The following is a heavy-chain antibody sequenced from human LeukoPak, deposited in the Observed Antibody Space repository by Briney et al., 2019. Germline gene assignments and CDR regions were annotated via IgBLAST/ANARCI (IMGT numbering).Heavy chain of an antibody. CDR2: SFYSGRT. Sequence: SETLSLTCTVSGGSISSYYWSWIRQPPGKGLEWIGHSFYSGRTNYNPSLKSRVTISVDRSKNQFSLKLSSVTAADTAVYYCAREGTMSYGMDVWGQGTTVTVSS. V-gene: IGHV4-59*01. CDR1: GGSISSYY. J-gene: IGHJ6*02. D-gene: IGHD3-10*02. CDR3: AREGTMSYGMDV.